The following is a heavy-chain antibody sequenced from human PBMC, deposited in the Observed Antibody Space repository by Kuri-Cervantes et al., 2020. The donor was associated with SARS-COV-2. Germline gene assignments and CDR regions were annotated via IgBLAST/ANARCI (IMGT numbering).Heavy chain of an antibody. V-gene: IGHV3-30-3*01. CDR1: GFTFSSYA. Sequence: GESLKISCAASGFTFSSYAMHWVRQAPGKGLEWVAVISYDGSNKYYAASVKGRFTISRDNSKNTLYLQMNSLRAEDTAVYYCARNKLAARPKVYYYYGMDVWGQGTTVTVSS. CDR3: ARNKLAARPKVYYYYGMDV. J-gene: IGHJ6*02. D-gene: IGHD6-6*01. CDR2: ISYDGSNK.